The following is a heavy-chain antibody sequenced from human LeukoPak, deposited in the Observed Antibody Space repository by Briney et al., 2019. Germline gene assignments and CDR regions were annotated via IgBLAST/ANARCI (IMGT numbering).Heavy chain of an antibody. Sequence: PSETLSLTCTVSGGSISSSSYYWGWIRRPPGKGLEWFGSIYYRGSTYYNPSLKSRVTISVDTSKNQFSLKLSSVTAADTAVYYCARLGVSSWYIDYWGQGTLVPVSS. D-gene: IGHD6-13*01. CDR3: ARLGVSSWYIDY. CDR1: GGSISSSSYY. CDR2: IYYRGST. V-gene: IGHV4-39*01. J-gene: IGHJ4*02.